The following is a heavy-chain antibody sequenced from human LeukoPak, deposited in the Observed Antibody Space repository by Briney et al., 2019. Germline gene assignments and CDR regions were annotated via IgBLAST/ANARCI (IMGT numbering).Heavy chain of an antibody. D-gene: IGHD6-19*01. V-gene: IGHV1-69*04. Sequence: SVKVSCKASGGTFSSYAISWVRRAPGQGLEWMGRIIPILGIANYAQKFQGRVTITADKSTSTAYMELSSLRSEDTAVYYCAREVSSGWSFDYWGQGTLVTVSS. J-gene: IGHJ4*02. CDR2: IIPILGIA. CDR1: GGTFSSYA. CDR3: AREVSSGWSFDY.